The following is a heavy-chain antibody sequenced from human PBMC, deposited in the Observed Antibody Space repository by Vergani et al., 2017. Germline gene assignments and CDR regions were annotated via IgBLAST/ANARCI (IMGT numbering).Heavy chain of an antibody. CDR2: IYYSGST. V-gene: IGHV4-39*07. J-gene: IGHJ5*02. CDR3: ARHYYDFWSGYYRAYNWFDP. CDR1: GGSISSSSYY. Sequence: QLQLQESGPGLVKPSETLSLTCTVSGGSISSSSYYWGWIRQPPGKGLEWIGSIYYSGSTYYNPSLKSRVTISVDTSKHQFSLKLSSVTAADTAVYYCARHYYDFWSGYYRAYNWFDPWGQGTLVTVSS. D-gene: IGHD3-3*01.